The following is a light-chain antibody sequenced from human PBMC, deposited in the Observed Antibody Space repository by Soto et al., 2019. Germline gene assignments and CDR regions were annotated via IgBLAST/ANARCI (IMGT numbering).Light chain of an antibody. CDR1: QSVGTN. J-gene: IGKJ2*03. Sequence: EIVLTQSPATLSLSPGERATLSCRASQSVGTNLAWYQQKPGQAPRVLIYDASDRATGIPARFSGSGSGTDFTLTISSLEPEDSAVYYCQRRGDWPLYSFGQGTKLEIK. CDR2: DAS. V-gene: IGKV3-11*01. CDR3: QRRGDWPLYS.